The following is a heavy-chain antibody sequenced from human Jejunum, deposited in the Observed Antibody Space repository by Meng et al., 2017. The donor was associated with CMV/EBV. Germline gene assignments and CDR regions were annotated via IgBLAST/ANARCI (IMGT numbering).Heavy chain of an antibody. Sequence: SGFTFDDYTMHWVRQAPGKGLEWVSLISWDGGSTYYADSVKGRFTISRDNSKNSLYLQMNSLRTEDTALYYCAKDISTSIAAPDYWGQGALVTVSS. CDR3: AKDISTSIAAPDY. CDR1: GFTFDDYT. CDR2: ISWDGGST. J-gene: IGHJ4*02. V-gene: IGHV3-43*01. D-gene: IGHD6-6*01.